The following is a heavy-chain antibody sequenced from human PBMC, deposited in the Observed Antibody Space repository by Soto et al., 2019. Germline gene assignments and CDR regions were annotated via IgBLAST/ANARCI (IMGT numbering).Heavy chain of an antibody. CDR3: ARHNGYYDYVWGSRPIDP. CDR2: IYYSGST. V-gene: IGHV4-39*01. D-gene: IGHD3-16*01. Sequence: QLQLQESGPGLVKPSETLSLTCTVSGGSISSSSYYWGWIRQPPGKGLEWIGSIYYSGSTYYNPSLKSRVTISEATSKNQFSLKLSSVTAADTAVYYCARHNGYYDYVWGSRPIDPWGQGTLVTVSS. J-gene: IGHJ5*02. CDR1: GGSISSSSYY.